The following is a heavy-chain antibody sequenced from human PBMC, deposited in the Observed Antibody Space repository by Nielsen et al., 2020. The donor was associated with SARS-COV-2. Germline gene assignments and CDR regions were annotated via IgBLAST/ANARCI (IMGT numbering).Heavy chain of an antibody. CDR2: ISYDGSNK. V-gene: IGHV3-30-3*01. J-gene: IGHJ6*02. Sequence: GESLKISCAASGFTFSSYAMHWVRQAPGKGLEWVAVISYDGSNKYYADSVKGRFTISRDNAKNSLYLQMNSLRAEDTALYYCAKGAGYCSGGSCYSIRPYYYYGMDVWGQGTTVTVSS. CDR3: AKGAGYCSGGSCYSIRPYYYYGMDV. D-gene: IGHD2-15*01. CDR1: GFTFSSYA.